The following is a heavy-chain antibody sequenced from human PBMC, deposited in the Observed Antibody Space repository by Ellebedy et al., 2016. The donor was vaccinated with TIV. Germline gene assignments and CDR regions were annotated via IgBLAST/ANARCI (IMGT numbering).Heavy chain of an antibody. CDR3: ATRGGWD. CDR1: GYPFSELP. V-gene: IGHV1-24*01. CDR2: FDPERGEQ. J-gene: IGHJ4*02. Sequence: AASVKVSCKVSGYPFSELPMHWVRQAPGKGLEWMAGFDPERGEQIYAQRFQGRVTMTDDTSTDTAYMELSSLRFEDTAVYYCATRGGWDWGQGTLVTVSS. D-gene: IGHD3-16*01.